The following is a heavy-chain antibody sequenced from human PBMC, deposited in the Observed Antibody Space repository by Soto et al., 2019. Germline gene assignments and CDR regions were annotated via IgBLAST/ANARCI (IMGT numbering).Heavy chain of an antibody. J-gene: IGHJ4*02. CDR1: GYTFANYE. CDR2: VNPNNGDT. CDR3: TKVSRKGSAIDFDY. Sequence: QVQLVQSGAELKKPGASVKVSCKASGYTFANYEMNWVRQATGQGPEWIGWVNPNNGDTGYAQKFQGRVTLTTDISTTTAYMELTCLRSEDTAIYYCTKVSRKGSAIDFDYWGQGTLINVSS. D-gene: IGHD3-10*01. V-gene: IGHV1-8*01.